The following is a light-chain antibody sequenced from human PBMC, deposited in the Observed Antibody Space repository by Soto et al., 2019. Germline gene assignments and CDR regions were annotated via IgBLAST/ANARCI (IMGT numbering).Light chain of an antibody. J-gene: IGKJ1*01. V-gene: IGKV3-15*01. CDR1: QSVSSN. CDR3: QQYNNWTRT. Sequence: EIVMTQSPATLSVSPGERATLSCRASQSVSSNLAWYQQKPGQAPRLLIYGASTRATGIPASFSGSGSGTEFTLTISILQSEDFAVYYCQQYNNWTRTFGQGTKVDIK. CDR2: GAS.